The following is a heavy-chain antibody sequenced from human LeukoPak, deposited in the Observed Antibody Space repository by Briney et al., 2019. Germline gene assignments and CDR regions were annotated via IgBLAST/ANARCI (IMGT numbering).Heavy chain of an antibody. Sequence: ASVKVSCKASGYTFTDHYIHWVRQAPGQGLEWMGWMNPSDNGVNYAQKFQGRVAMTRDTSISTAYVEVTRLTSDDTAVYYCTTNAAALDYWGQGTLVAVSS. J-gene: IGHJ4*02. CDR2: MNPSDNGV. D-gene: IGHD6-13*01. CDR1: GYTFTDHY. V-gene: IGHV1-2*02. CDR3: TTNAAALDY.